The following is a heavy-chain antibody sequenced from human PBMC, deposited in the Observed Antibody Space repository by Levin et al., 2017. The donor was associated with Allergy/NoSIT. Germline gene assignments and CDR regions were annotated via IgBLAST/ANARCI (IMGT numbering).Heavy chain of an antibody. V-gene: IGHV3-48*02. J-gene: IGHJ5*02. CDR3: ARDVTMVQARNYNWFDP. D-gene: IGHD3-10*01. Sequence: PGGSLRLSCAASGFTFRTYSMNWVRQAPGKGLEWVSYISSNSVTIYYADSVKGRFTISRDNAKNSLYLQMNSLRDEDTAVYYCARDVTMVQARNYNWFDPWGQGALVTVSS. CDR1: GFTFRTYS. CDR2: ISSNSVTI.